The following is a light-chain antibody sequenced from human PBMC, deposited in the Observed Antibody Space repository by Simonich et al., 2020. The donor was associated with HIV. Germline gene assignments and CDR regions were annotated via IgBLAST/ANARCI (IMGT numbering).Light chain of an antibody. V-gene: IGLV1-47*01. CDR3: AAWDDSLSGRV. CDR1: SPNIGSNY. J-gene: IGLJ3*02. CDR2: RNN. Sequence: QSVLTQPPSASGTPGQRVTISCSGSSPNIGSNYVYWYQQLPGTAPKLLLYRNNLRPSGVPDRFSGSKSGTSASLAISGLRSEDEADYYCAAWDDSLSGRVFGGGTKLTVL.